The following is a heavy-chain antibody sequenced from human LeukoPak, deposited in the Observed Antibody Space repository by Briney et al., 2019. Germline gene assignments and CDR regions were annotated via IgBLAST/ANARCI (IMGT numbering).Heavy chain of an antibody. J-gene: IGHJ3*02. CDR3: AKENCYDSSGSRAFDI. D-gene: IGHD3-22*01. CDR2: ISWNSGSI. CDR1: GFTFDDYA. Sequence: PGGSLRLSCAASGFTFDDYAMHWVRQAPGKGLEWVSGISWNSGSIGYADSVKGRFTISRDNAKNSLYLQMNSLRAEDTALYYCAKENCYDSSGSRAFDIWGQGTMVTVSS. V-gene: IGHV3-9*01.